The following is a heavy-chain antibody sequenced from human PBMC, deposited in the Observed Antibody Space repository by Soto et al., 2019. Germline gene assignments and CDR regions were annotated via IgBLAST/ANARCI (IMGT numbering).Heavy chain of an antibody. CDR2: ISHSGST. CDR3: ARTAVAAYYYTYYFMDV. J-gene: IGHJ6*03. V-gene: IGHV4-4*02. Sequence: SETLSLTCAVSSDSINNTSWWTWVRQPPGEGLEWIGEISHSGSTNYNPSLKSRVTISVDKSKNQFSLKLSSVTAADTAMYYCARTAVAAYYYTYYFMDVWGKGTTVTVSS. CDR1: SDSINNTSW. D-gene: IGHD6-19*01.